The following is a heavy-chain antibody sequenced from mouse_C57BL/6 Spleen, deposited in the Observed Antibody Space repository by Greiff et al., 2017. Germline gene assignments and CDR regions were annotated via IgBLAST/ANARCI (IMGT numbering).Heavy chain of an antibody. CDR2: IYPGDGDT. CDR1: GYAFSSSW. CDR3: ARSEYYGSSYYAMDY. D-gene: IGHD1-1*01. J-gene: IGHJ4*01. Sequence: VQLQQSGPELVKPGASVKISCKASGYAFSSSWMNWVKQRPGKGLEWIGRIYPGDGDTNYNGKFKGKATLTADKSSSTAYMQLSSLTSEDSAVYFCARSEYYGSSYYAMDYWGQGTSVTVSS. V-gene: IGHV1-82*01.